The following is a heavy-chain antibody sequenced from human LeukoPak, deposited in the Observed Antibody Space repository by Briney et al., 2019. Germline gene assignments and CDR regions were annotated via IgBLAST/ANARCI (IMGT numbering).Heavy chain of an antibody. CDR2: ISAYNGNT. CDR3: ARDGDYDILTGYYFYDYYYGMDV. D-gene: IGHD3-9*01. V-gene: IGHV1-18*01. J-gene: IGHJ6*02. Sequence: GSVSVSCKASGYTFTSYGISWVRQAPGQGLEWMGWISAYNGNTNYAKKLQGRVTMTTDTSTSTAYMELRSLRSDDTAVYYCARDGDYDILTGYYFYDYYYGMDVWGQGTTVTVSS. CDR1: GYTFTSYG.